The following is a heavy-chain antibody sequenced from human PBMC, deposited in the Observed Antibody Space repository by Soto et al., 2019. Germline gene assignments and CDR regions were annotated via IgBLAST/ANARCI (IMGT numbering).Heavy chain of an antibody. J-gene: IGHJ5*02. CDR3: ARDRGPSSGYYPDWFDP. Sequence: QVQLVQSGAEVKKPGASVKVSCKASGGTFSSYAITWVRQAPGQGLEWMGGIIPMFGTGNHAQKFQGRVTITADASTRTAYTELSSMRFEDMAVYYCARDRGPSSGYYPDWFDPGGQGTLVTVSS. D-gene: IGHD3-22*01. V-gene: IGHV1-69*12. CDR2: IIPMFGTG. CDR1: GGTFSSYA.